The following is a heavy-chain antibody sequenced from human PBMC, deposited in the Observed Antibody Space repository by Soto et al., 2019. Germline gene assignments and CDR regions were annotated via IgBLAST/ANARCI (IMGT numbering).Heavy chain of an antibody. CDR3: AKRRGAGGHFDY. CDR2: ISSGGST. Sequence: EVQLLESGGGLVQPEGSLRLSCAASGFTFTSYAMGWVRQAPGKGLEWVSVISSGGSTYYADSVRGRFNISRDNSKDTLSLQMNSLRAEDTAVYYCAKRRGAGGHFDYWGQGALVTVSS. D-gene: IGHD2-15*01. J-gene: IGHJ4*02. V-gene: IGHV3-23*01. CDR1: GFTFTSYA.